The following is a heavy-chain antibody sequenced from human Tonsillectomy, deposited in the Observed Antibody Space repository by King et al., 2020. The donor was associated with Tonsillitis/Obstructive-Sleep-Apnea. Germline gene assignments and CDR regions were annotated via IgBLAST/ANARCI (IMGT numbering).Heavy chain of an antibody. J-gene: IGHJ6*03. CDR3: ARSSYGDPDYSYYYMDV. Sequence: VQLVESGEGLVQPGGSLRLSCAASGFTFSNYAMHWVRQAPGKGLEYVSAISGNGGRTYYADSVKGRFTISRDNSKHTLYLQMGSLRAEDMAVYFCARSSYGDPDYSYYYMDVWGRGTTVTVSS. D-gene: IGHD4-17*01. CDR2: ISGNGGRT. CDR1: GFTFSNYA. V-gene: IGHV3-64*02.